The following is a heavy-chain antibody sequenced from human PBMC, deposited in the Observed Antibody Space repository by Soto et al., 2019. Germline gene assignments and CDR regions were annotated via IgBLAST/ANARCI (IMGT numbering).Heavy chain of an antibody. V-gene: IGHV1-69*13. CDR1: GGTFSSYA. CDR3: ASNYYDSSGYSYYFDY. Sequence: SVKVSCRASGGTFSSYAISWVRQAPGQGLEWMGGIIPIFGTANYAQKFQGRVTITADESTSTAYMELSSLRSEDTAVYYCASNYYDSSGYSYYFDYWGQGTLVTVSS. J-gene: IGHJ4*02. CDR2: IIPIFGTA. D-gene: IGHD3-22*01.